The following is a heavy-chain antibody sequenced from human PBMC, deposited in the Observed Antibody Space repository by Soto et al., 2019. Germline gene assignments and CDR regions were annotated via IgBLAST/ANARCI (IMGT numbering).Heavy chain of an antibody. CDR2: MNPRSRNT. CDR1: GYTFTDFD. V-gene: IGHV1-8*01. J-gene: IGHJ6*03. Sequence: QEQLVQSGAEVKKPGASVKVSCKASGYTFTDFDITWVRQATGQGLELMGWMNPRSRNTGFTDKFEGRVTLTRDTATTTACTELSDLTSEDTAVYFCARGGALTAGYYYYYVDVWGSGTAVTVSS. CDR3: ARGGALTAGYYYYYVDV. D-gene: IGHD2-21*02.